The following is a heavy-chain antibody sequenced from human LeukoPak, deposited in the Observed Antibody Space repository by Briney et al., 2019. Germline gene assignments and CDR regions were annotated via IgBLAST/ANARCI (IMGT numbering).Heavy chain of an antibody. J-gene: IGHJ4*02. V-gene: IGHV4-61*02. CDR3: ARGWMEDSSGYYWSGLDY. Sequence: PSETLSLTCTVSGGSISGGSYYWSWIRQPAGKGLEWIGRVSTSGSTNYNPSLKSRITISIGPSKNRFSLKLSSVTAADTAVYYCARGWMEDSSGYYWSGLDYWGQGTLVTVSS. D-gene: IGHD3-22*01. CDR2: VSTSGST. CDR1: GGSISGGSYY.